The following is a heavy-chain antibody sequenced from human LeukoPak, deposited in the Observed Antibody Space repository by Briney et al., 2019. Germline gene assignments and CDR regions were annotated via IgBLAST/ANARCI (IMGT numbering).Heavy chain of an antibody. CDR2: MNPNSGNT. V-gene: IGHV1-8*01. CDR1: GYTFTSYD. D-gene: IGHD5-18*01. J-gene: IGHJ4*02. Sequence: ASVKVSCKASGYTFTSYDINWVRQATGQGLEWMGWMNPNSGNTSYAQKFQGRVTMTRNTSISTAYMELSSLRSEDTAVYYCARGRRRRGYSYGSFDYWGQGTLVTVSS. CDR3: ARGRRRRGYSYGSFDY.